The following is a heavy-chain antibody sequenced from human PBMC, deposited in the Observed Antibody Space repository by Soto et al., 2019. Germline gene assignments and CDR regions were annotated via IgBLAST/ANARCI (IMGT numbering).Heavy chain of an antibody. CDR3: ATVDNYYGSVF. D-gene: IGHD3-10*01. CDR1: GSTFSNYG. J-gene: IGHJ4*02. CDR2: VWYDGTTK. V-gene: IGHV3-33*01. Sequence: QVQLVESGGGVVQPGTSLRLSCAASGSTFSNYGMHWVRQAPGKGLEWVAVVWYDGTTKFYPDSVKGRFTISRDNSNNTLCLQMNSVRVEDTAVYYCATVDNYYGSVFWGQGTLVTVSS.